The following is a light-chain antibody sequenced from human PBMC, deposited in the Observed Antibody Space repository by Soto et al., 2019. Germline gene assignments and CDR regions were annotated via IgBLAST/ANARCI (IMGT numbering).Light chain of an antibody. J-gene: IGLJ2*01. CDR3: SSYTSSNTPVL. CDR1: SSDIGSYNY. Sequence: QSVLTQPASVSGSPGQSLTISCTGTSSDIGSYNYVSWYQQHPGKAPKLMIYEVSNRPSGVSNRFSGSKSGNTASLTISGLQAEDEADYYCSSYTSSNTPVLFGGGTKLTVL. CDR2: EVS. V-gene: IGLV2-14*01.